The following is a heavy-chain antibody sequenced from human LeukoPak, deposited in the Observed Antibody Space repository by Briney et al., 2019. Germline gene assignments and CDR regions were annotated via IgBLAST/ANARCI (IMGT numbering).Heavy chain of an antibody. V-gene: IGHV1-46*01. J-gene: IGHJ4*02. D-gene: IGHD6-19*01. CDR3: ARSSVAGTREYFDY. CDR1: GYTFTSYY. Sequence: ASVKVSCKASGYTFTSYYMHWVRQAPGQGLELMGIINPSGGRTSYAQKFQGRVTMTRDTSTSRVYMELSSLRSEDTAVYYCARSSVAGTREYFDYWGQGTLVTVSS. CDR2: INPSGGRT.